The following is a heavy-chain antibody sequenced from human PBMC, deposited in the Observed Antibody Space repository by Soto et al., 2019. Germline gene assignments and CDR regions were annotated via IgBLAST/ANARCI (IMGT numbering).Heavy chain of an antibody. Sequence: GGSLRLSCAASGFPFGSSWMHWVRQVPGKGLVWVSRINFDGTSLTYADSVKGRFTISRDNAKNTLYLQMNSLRAEDTAIYYRTSDVFGVSHSWGQGTVVTVSS. V-gene: IGHV3-74*01. J-gene: IGHJ4*02. CDR1: GFPFGSSW. CDR3: TSDVFGVSHS. CDR2: INFDGTSL. D-gene: IGHD3-3*01.